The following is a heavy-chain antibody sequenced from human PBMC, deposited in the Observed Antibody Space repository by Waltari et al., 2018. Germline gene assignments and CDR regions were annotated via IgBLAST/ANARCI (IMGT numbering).Heavy chain of an antibody. CDR3: ARVKDDYAIYFDY. D-gene: IGHD4-17*01. V-gene: IGHV4-59*01. J-gene: IGHJ4*02. CDR2: IYYSGST. Sequence: IGYIYYSGSTNYNPSLKSRVTISVDTSKNQFSLKLSSVTAVDTAVYYCARVKDDYAIYFDYWGQGTLVTVSS.